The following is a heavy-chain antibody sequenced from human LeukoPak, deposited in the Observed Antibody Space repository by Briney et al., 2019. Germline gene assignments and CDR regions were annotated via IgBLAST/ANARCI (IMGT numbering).Heavy chain of an antibody. CDR3: ARVTAAAGGIFYYYYMDV. CDR1: GGSISSYY. J-gene: IGHJ6*03. D-gene: IGHD6-13*01. Sequence: SETLSLTCTVSGGSISSYYWSWIRQPPGKGLEWIGYIYYSGSTNYNPSLKSRVTISVDTSKNQFSLKLSSVTAADTAVYYCARVTAAAGGIFYYYYMDVWGKGTTVTVSS. CDR2: IYYSGST. V-gene: IGHV4-59*01.